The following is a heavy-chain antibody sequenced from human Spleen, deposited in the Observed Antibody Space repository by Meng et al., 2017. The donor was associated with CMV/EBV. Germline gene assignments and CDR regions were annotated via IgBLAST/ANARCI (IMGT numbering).Heavy chain of an antibody. J-gene: IGHJ6*02. CDR2: IYYSGST. Sequence: GSLRLSCTVSGGSISSRDYYWGWIRQPPGKGLEWIGYIYYSGSTNYNPSLKSRVTISVDTSKNQFSLKLSSVTAADTAVYYCARENRRNAAGGYYYYYGMDVWGQGTTVTVSS. CDR3: ARENRRNAAGGYYYYYGMDV. D-gene: IGHD2-15*01. CDR1: GGSISSRDYY. V-gene: IGHV4-61*08.